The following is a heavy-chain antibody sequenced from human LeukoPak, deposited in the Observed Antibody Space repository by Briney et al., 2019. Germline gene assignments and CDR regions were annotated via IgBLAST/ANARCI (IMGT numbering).Heavy chain of an antibody. D-gene: IGHD3-10*01. CDR1: HYSISSGYF. CDR3: ASPDYYGSGSYYSLDY. CDR2: IYRNGST. V-gene: IGHV4-38-2*02. J-gene: IGHJ4*02. Sequence: SETLSLTCTVSHYSISSGYFWGWIRQPPGKGLQWIGTIYRNGSTYFNPSLKSRVTISVDTSKNQFSLKLSSVTAADTAVYYCASPDYYGSGSYYSLDYWGQGTLVTVSS.